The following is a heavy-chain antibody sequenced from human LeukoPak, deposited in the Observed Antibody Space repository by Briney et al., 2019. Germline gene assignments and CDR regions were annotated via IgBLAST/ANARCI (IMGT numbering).Heavy chain of an antibody. CDR3: ARDLMSGSYYLN. CDR1: GFTFSSYG. V-gene: IGHV3-30*03. D-gene: IGHD1-26*01. J-gene: IGHJ4*02. CDR2: ISYDGRNK. Sequence: PGGSLRLSCAASGFTFSSYGMHWVRQAPGKRLEWVAVISYDGRNKYYADSVKGRFTISRDNSKNTLYLQMNSLRSEDTAVYYCARDLMSGSYYLNWGQGTLVTVSS.